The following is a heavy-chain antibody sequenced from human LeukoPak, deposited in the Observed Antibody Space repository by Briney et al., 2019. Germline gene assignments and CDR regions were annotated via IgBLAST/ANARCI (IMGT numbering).Heavy chain of an antibody. J-gene: IGHJ5*02. D-gene: IGHD4-23*01. CDR3: ARVSPHRKMSCGNQNWFDT. CDR2: ISGYNGYT. V-gene: IGHV1-18*01. CDR1: GYIFSNFG. Sequence: GASVKVSCKASGYIFSNFGINWVRQAPGQGLEWMGWISGYNGYTKYAQKLQGRVTMTTDTSTSTAHMELRSLRSDDTAVYYCARVSPHRKMSCGNQNWFDTWGQGTLVTVSS.